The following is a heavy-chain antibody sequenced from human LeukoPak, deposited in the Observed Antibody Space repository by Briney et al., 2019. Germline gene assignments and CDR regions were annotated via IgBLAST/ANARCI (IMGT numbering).Heavy chain of an antibody. Sequence: PGGSLRHSCAASGFTFNNYGMHWVRQAPGKGLEWVATIWYDGSNKYYGDSVKGRFTISRDNSKNTLYMQMNSLRAEDTAVYYCASDQVGSGGNWFDPWGQGILVTVSS. D-gene: IGHD1-26*01. CDR2: IWYDGSNK. CDR3: ASDQVGSGGNWFDP. J-gene: IGHJ5*02. CDR1: GFTFNNYG. V-gene: IGHV3-33*01.